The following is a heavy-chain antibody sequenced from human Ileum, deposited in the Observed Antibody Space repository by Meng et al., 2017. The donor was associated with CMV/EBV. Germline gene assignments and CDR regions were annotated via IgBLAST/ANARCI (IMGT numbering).Heavy chain of an antibody. CDR1: GFTFNSYW. Sequence: VQLVESGGGLAQPGGSLGLSCAASGFTFNSYWMHWVRQAPGKGLVWVSSIKSDGSSTNYADSVKGRFTISRDNAKNTLYLQMNSLRAEDTAVYYCARSFDYWGQGTLVTVSS. CDR2: IKSDGSST. J-gene: IGHJ4*02. V-gene: IGHV3-74*01. CDR3: ARSFDY.